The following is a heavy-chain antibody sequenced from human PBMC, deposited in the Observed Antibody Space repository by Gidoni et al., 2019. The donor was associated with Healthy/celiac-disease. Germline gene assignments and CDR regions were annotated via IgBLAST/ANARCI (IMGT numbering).Heavy chain of an antibody. CDR1: GGSISSGGYY. J-gene: IGHJ4*02. CDR2: IDYIGST. V-gene: IGHV4-31*03. D-gene: IGHD2-15*01. CDR3: ARDSNCSGGSCGIDY. Sequence: QVKLQESGQGLVKPSQTLALTCTVAGGSISSGGYYWSWIRQQPGKGLEWIGYIDYIGSTYYNPSLKSRVTISVDTSKHQFSLKLSSVTAADTAVYYCARDSNCSGGSCGIDYWGQGTLVTVSS.